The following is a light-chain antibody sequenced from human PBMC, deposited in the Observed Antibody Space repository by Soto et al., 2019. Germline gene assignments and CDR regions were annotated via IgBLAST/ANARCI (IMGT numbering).Light chain of an antibody. CDR2: AAS. V-gene: IGKV3-20*01. Sequence: EIVLTQSPGTLSLSPGERATLSCRASQSVSNNYLAWYQQKPGQAPRLLIYAASRRATGIPDRFSGSGSGTDFTRTTTRLEPEDFAVYYCQQYGSSPQTFAQGTKVEVK. CDR3: QQYGSSPQT. CDR1: QSVSNNY. J-gene: IGKJ1*01.